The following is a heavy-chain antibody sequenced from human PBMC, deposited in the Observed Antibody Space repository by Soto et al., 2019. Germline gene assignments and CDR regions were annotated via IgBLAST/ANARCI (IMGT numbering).Heavy chain of an antibody. V-gene: IGHV1-18*04. CDR1: GYTFTIYG. CDR3: ARVDYYDSSGDYGY. D-gene: IGHD3-22*01. J-gene: IGHJ4*02. Sequence: QVQLVQSGAEVKKPGASVKVSCKASGYTFTIYGISWVRQAPGQGLEWMGWISGYNGNTDYAQNLQDRVTLTTDASPSSVYMELRSLRSDDTAVYYCARVDYYDSSGDYGYWGQGNLITVSS. CDR2: ISGYNGNT.